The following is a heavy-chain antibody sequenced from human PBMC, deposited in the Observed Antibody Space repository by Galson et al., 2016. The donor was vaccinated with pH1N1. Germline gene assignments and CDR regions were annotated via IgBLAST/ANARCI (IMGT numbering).Heavy chain of an antibody. CDR3: ARHEMLSGGSCSSFDY. D-gene: IGHD2-15*01. CDR1: GYSISSGYY. V-gene: IGHV4-38-2*01. J-gene: IGHJ4*02. Sequence: LSLTCAVSGYSISSGYYWGWIRQPPGKGLEWIGSIRHSGTIYYNPSPKSQVTISVDMSKNQLSLTLGSVTAAETAVYYCARHEMLSGGSCSSFDYWGQGTLVTVSS. CDR2: IRHSGTI.